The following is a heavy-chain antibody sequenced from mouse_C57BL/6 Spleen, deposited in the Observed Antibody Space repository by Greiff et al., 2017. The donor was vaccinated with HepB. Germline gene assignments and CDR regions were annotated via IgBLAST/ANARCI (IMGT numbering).Heavy chain of an antibody. Sequence: DVHLVESGGGLVKPGGSLKLSCAASGFTFSSYAMSWVRQTPEKRLEWVATISDGGSYTYYPDNVKGRFTISRDNAKNNLYLQMSHLKSEDTAMYYCARDSPPSNYYGSSYGYFDVWGTGTTVTVSS. CDR3: ARDSPPSNYYGSSYGYFDV. CDR2: ISDGGSYT. V-gene: IGHV5-4*01. D-gene: IGHD1-1*01. J-gene: IGHJ1*03. CDR1: GFTFSSYA.